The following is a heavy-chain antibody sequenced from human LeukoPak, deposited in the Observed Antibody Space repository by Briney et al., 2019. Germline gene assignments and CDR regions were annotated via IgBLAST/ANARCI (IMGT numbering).Heavy chain of an antibody. V-gene: IGHV1-46*01. J-gene: IGHJ4*02. Sequence: ASVKVSCKASGYTFTSYYMHWVRQAPGQGLEWRGIINPSGGSTSYAQKFQGRVTMTRDTSTSTVYMELSSLRSEDTAVYYCARARLATYYYGSGSSFDLLIDYWGQGTLVTVSS. CDR3: ARARLATYYYGSGSSFDLLIDY. CDR2: INPSGGST. D-gene: IGHD3-10*01. CDR1: GYTFTSYY.